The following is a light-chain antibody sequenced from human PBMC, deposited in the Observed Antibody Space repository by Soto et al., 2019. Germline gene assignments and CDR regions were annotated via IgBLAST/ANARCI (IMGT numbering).Light chain of an antibody. CDR1: KIERKN. J-gene: IGLJ1*01. CDR2: RDS. CDR3: QVWDSSTAV. V-gene: IGLV3-9*01. Sequence: SYELTQSLSVSVALGQTARITCGGYKIERKNVHWYQQRPGQAPVLVIYRDSNRPSGIPERFSGSNSGNTATLTISRAQAGDEADYYCQVWDSSTAVFGTGTKLTVL.